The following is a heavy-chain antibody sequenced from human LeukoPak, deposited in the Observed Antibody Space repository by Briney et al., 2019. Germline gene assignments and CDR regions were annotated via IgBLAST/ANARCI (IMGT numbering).Heavy chain of an antibody. V-gene: IGHV3-33*01. CDR2: IWYDGSNK. Sequence: GRSLRLSCAASGFTFSSYGMHWVRQAPGKRLEWVAVIWYDGSNKYYADSVKGRFTISRDNSKNTLYLQMNSLRAEDTAVYYCARDLSTRQLIDYWGQGTLVTASS. CDR3: ARDLSTRQLIDY. CDR1: GFTFSSYG. D-gene: IGHD5/OR15-5a*01. J-gene: IGHJ4*02.